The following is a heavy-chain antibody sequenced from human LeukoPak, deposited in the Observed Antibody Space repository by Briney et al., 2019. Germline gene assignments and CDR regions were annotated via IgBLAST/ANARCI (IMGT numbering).Heavy chain of an antibody. CDR2: INPDSGGT. Sequence: DSAKVSCKASGYTFTGYYMHWVRQAPGQGLESMGWINPDSGGTNYAQNFQGRVTMTRDTSISTAYMELSRLRSDDTAVYYCARKHFDWLLPVDYWGQGTLVTVSS. D-gene: IGHD3-9*01. J-gene: IGHJ4*02. CDR3: ARKHFDWLLPVDY. CDR1: GYTFTGYY. V-gene: IGHV1-2*02.